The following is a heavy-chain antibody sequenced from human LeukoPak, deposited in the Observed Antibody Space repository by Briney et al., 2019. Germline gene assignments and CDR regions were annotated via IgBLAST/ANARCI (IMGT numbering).Heavy chain of an antibody. V-gene: IGHV1-2*02. D-gene: IGHD7-27*01. J-gene: IGHJ3*02. CDR3: ARDRNWGNAFDI. CDR1: GYTFTGYY. Sequence: ASVKVSCKASGYTFTGYYMHWVRQAPGQGLEWMGWINPNSGGTNYAQKFQGRVTMTRGTSISTAYMELSRLRSDDTAVYYCARDRNWGNAFDIWGQGTMVTVSS. CDR2: INPNSGGT.